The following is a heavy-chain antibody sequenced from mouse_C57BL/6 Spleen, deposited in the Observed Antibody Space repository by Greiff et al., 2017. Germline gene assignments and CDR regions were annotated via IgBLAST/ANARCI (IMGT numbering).Heavy chain of an antibody. D-gene: IGHD1-1*01. J-gene: IGHJ3*01. V-gene: IGHV5-16*01. CDR2: INYDGSST. CDR1: GFTFSDYY. Sequence: EVKLVESEGGLVQPGSSMKLSCTASGFTFSDYYMAWVRQVPEKGLEWVANINYDGSSTYYLDSLKSRFIISRDNAKNILYLQMSSLKSEDTATYYCARDRDYCGSGGFAYWGQGTLVTVSA. CDR3: ARDRDYCGSGGFAY.